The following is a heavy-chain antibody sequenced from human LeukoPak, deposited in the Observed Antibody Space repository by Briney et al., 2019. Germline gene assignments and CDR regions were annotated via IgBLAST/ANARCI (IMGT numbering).Heavy chain of an antibody. D-gene: IGHD6-13*01. CDR3: ATGIAAAGTQNAFDI. V-gene: IGHV1-3*01. Sequence: ASVKVSCKASVYTCTSYAMHWVRQAPGQRLEWMGWINAGNGNTKYSQKFQGRVTITRDTSASTAYMELSSLRSEDTAVYYCATGIAAAGTQNAFDIWGQGTMVTVSS. J-gene: IGHJ3*02. CDR2: INAGNGNT. CDR1: VYTCTSYA.